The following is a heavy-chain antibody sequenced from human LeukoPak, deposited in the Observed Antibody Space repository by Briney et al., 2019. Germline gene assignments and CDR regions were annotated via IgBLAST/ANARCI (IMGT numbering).Heavy chain of an antibody. V-gene: IGHV4-39*01. CDR2: IFYGGST. CDR1: GGSISNGDYY. Sequence: PSETLSLTCSVSGGSISNGDYYWGWIRQAPGKGLEWIGSIFYGGSTHYNPSLKSRATISVDTSKNQFSLKLTSVTAADAAIYYCARQLPTAAADARGYFDYWGQGTVVTVSS. D-gene: IGHD6-25*01. J-gene: IGHJ4*01. CDR3: ARQLPTAAADARGYFDY.